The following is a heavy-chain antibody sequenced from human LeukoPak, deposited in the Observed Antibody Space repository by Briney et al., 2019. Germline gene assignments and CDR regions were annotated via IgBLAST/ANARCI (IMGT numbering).Heavy chain of an antibody. J-gene: IGHJ4*02. CDR1: GFTFSSYA. Sequence: PGGSLRLSCAASGFTFSSYAMSWVRQAPGKGLEWVSAISGSGGSTYYTDSVKGRFTISRDNSKNTLYLQMNRLRAEDTAVYYCAKDPRSLIVVVPAAFDYWGQGTLVTVSS. CDR3: AKDPRSLIVVVPAAFDY. CDR2: ISGSGGST. D-gene: IGHD2-2*01. V-gene: IGHV3-23*01.